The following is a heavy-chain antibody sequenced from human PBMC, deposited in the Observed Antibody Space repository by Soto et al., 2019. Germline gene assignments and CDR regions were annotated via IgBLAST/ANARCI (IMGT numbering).Heavy chain of an antibody. J-gene: IGHJ6*02. CDR1: GGSISDNY. CDR2: IKINASG. CDR3: ARDRLGSWQLFPSWWKLGGEKHYNNGMDV. Sequence: QVQLQESGPGLVKTSGTLSLICTVSGGSISDNYWSWIRQPPGKGLEWIGYIKINASGNYNPSLKTRATISVDTSRNQFSLRLTSITAADTAVYFCARDRLGSWQLFPSWWKLGGEKHYNNGMDVWGPGITVTVSS. D-gene: IGHD5-18*01. V-gene: IGHV4-59*01.